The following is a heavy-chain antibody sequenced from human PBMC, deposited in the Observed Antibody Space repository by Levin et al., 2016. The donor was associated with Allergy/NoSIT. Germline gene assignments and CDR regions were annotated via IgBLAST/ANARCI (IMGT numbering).Heavy chain of an antibody. CDR2: IYSSGPT. D-gene: IGHD3-22*01. J-gene: IGHJ4*02. CDR1: GGSISNSSFY. Sequence: SETLSLTCTVSGGSISNSSFYWGWIRQPPGKGLEWIGTIYSSGPTHYSPSLKSRVTISIDTSKNQFSLRLRSVTGADTAVYYCARRGHYDTSGFFFDYWGQGTLLTVSS. CDR3: ARRGHYDTSGFFFDY. V-gene: IGHV4-39*01.